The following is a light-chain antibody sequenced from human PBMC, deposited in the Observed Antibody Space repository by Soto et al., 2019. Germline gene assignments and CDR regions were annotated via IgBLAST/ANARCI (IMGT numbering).Light chain of an antibody. Sequence: DIQMTQSPSTLSGSVGERVSITCRASQTISSWLAWYQQKPGKAPKLLIYKASTLKSGVPSRFSGSGSGTEFTLTISSLQPEDFATYYCQQLNSYPLTFGGGTKVDIK. V-gene: IGKV1-5*03. CDR1: QTISSW. CDR3: QQLNSYPLT. J-gene: IGKJ4*01. CDR2: KAS.